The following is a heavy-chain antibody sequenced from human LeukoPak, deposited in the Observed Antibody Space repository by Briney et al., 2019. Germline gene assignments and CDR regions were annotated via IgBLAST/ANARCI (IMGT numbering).Heavy chain of an antibody. V-gene: IGHV3-7*01. CDR3: AKGREYSYAYSPYYFDY. CDR2: INQDETEK. J-gene: IGHJ4*02. D-gene: IGHD5-18*01. Sequence: PGGSLRLSCEVSGFTLNNHWMSWVRQAPGKGLEWVANINQDETEKYYVDSVKGRFTISRDISNNFVFLQMHSLRAEDTAMYYCAKGREYSYAYSPYYFDYWGQGTLVTVSS. CDR1: GFTLNNHW.